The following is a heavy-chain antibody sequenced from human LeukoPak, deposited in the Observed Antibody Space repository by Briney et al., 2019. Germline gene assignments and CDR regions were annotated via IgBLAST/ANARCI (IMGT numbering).Heavy chain of an antibody. V-gene: IGHV4-59*12. J-gene: IGHJ6*03. CDR1: GGSISSYY. D-gene: IGHD2/OR15-2a*01. CDR3: ARATSFRHYYYYMDV. Sequence: SETLSLTCTVSGGSISSYYWSWIRQPPGKGLEWIGYIYYSGSTNYNPSLKSRVTISVDTSKNQFSLKLSSVTAADTAVYYCARATSFRHYYYYMDVWGKGTTVTVSS. CDR2: IYYSGST.